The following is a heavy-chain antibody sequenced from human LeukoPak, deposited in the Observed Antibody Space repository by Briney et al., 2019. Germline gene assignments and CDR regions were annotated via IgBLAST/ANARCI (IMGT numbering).Heavy chain of an antibody. CDR3: ARKGDGYNTLGY. V-gene: IGHV5-51*01. CDR2: IHPGDSDT. D-gene: IGHD5-24*01. J-gene: IGHJ4*02. CDR1: GYNFTPYW. Sequence: GESLKISCKGSGYNFTPYWIAWVRQMPGKGLEWMGIIHPGDSDTRYSPSLQGQVTMSADKSISTAYLQWSSLKGSDTAMYYCARKGDGYNTLGYWGQGTLVTVAS.